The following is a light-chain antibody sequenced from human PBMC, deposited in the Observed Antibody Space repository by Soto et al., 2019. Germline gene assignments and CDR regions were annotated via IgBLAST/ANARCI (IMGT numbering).Light chain of an antibody. CDR2: DAS. CDR3: QQYDSSPLT. J-gene: IGKJ4*01. V-gene: IGKV3-20*01. CDR1: QSVDSNY. Sequence: ERATLSCRASQSVDSNYLAWYQQKPGQAPRVLIYDASIRATGIPDRFSGSGSGTDFTLTISRLEPEDSAVYYCQQYDSSPLTFGGGTKVDIK.